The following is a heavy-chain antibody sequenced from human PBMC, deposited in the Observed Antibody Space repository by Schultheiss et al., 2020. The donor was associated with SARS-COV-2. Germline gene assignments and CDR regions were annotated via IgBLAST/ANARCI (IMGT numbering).Heavy chain of an antibody. CDR3: ARERRTHGYYYYMDV. J-gene: IGHJ6*03. Sequence: GGSLRLSCAASGFTFSSYAMSWVRQAPGKGLEWVSGISWNSGSIGYADSVKGRFTISRDNSKNTLYLQMNSLRAEDTAVYYCARERRTHGYYYYMDVWGKGTTVTVSS. CDR2: ISWNSGSI. V-gene: IGHV3-23*01. CDR1: GFTFSSYA.